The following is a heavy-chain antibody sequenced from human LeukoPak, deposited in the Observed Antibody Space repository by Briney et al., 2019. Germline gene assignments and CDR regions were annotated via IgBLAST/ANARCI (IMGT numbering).Heavy chain of an antibody. CDR1: GFTFSSYS. CDR3: ARERSSGFLEAKSFDY. Sequence: GGSLRLSCAASGFTFSSYSMTWVRQAPGKGLDWVSSISSISRYIYYADSVKGRFTISRDNAKNSLYLQMNRLRAEDTAVYYCARERSSGFLEAKSFDYWGQGTLVTVSS. CDR2: ISSISRYI. D-gene: IGHD3-3*01. V-gene: IGHV3-21*01. J-gene: IGHJ4*02.